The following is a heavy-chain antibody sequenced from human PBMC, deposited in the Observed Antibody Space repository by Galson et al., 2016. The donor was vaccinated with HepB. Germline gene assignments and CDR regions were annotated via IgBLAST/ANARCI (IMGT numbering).Heavy chain of an antibody. CDR1: GGTFSSYA. J-gene: IGHJ4*02. Sequence: SVKVSCKASGGTFSSYAISWVRQAPGQGLEWMGGIIPIFGTTNYAQKLQGRVTITADKSTSTAYMELTSLRSEDTAVYYCARDAVSGNYYFLDYWGQGTLVTVSS. CDR2: IIPIFGTT. V-gene: IGHV1-69*06. D-gene: IGHD1-26*01. CDR3: ARDAVSGNYYFLDY.